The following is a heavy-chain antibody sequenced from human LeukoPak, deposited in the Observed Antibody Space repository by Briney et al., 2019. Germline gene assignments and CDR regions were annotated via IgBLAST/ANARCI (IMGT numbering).Heavy chain of an antibody. J-gene: IGHJ4*02. V-gene: IGHV4-59*01. CDR3: AGYGGYYFDY. D-gene: IGHD1-26*01. Sequence: SETLSLTCTVSGGSISSYYWSWIRQPPGKGLEWIGYIYYSGSTNYDSSLKSRVTISVDTSKNQFSLKLSSVTAADTAVYYCAGYGGYYFDYWGQGTLVTVSS. CDR2: IYYSGST. CDR1: GGSISSYY.